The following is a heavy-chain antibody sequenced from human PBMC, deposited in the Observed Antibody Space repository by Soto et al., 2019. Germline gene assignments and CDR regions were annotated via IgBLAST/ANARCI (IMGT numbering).Heavy chain of an antibody. D-gene: IGHD5-18*01. V-gene: IGHV4-59*01. CDR2: TAYTGNT. J-gene: IGHJ6*02. CDR1: GGSITSYH. Sequence: PSETLSLTCVVSGGSITSYHWSWIRQFPGKGLEWIAYTAYTGNTNYNPSLKSRVTISVDTSKNQLSLKLRSVTAADTAVYYCARQAYNDGGHYYGLDVWGQGTTVTVSS. CDR3: ARQAYNDGGHYYGLDV.